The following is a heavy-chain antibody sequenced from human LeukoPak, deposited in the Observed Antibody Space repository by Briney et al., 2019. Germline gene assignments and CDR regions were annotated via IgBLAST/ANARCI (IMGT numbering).Heavy chain of an antibody. D-gene: IGHD6-13*01. CDR3: VRSAGQQVEFDF. CDR2: ISSSSSYI. Sequence: GGSLRLSCAASGFTFSSYSMNWVRQAPGKGLEWVSSISSSSSYIYYADSVKGRFTISRDNAKNSLYLQMNSLRAEDTAVYYCVRSAGQQVEFDFWGQGTQVTVSS. V-gene: IGHV3-21*04. J-gene: IGHJ5*01. CDR1: GFTFSSYS.